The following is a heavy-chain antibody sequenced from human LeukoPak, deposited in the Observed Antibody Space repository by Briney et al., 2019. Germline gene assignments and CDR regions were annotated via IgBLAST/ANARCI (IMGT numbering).Heavy chain of an antibody. D-gene: IGHD6-13*01. CDR2: ISSNGGST. J-gene: IGHJ4*02. Sequence: GGSLRLSCAASGFTFSSYAMHWVRQAPGKGLEYVSAISSNGGSTYYANSVKGRFTISRDNSKNTLYLQMGSLRAEDMAVYYCARESDSNPGIIDYWGQGTLVTVSS. CDR1: GFTFSSYA. CDR3: ARESDSNPGIIDY. V-gene: IGHV3-64*01.